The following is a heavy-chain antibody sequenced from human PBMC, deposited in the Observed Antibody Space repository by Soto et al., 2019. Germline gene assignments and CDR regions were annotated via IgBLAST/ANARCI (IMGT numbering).Heavy chain of an antibody. J-gene: IGHJ6*02. CDR3: AREYTAWPLAYGLDV. Sequence: GGSLRLSCAASGFTFSSYAMSWVRQAPGKGLEWVSAISGSGGSTYYADSVKGRFTISRDNSKNTLYLQMNSLRAEDTAVYYCAREYTAWPLAYGLDVWGQGTTVTVSS. V-gene: IGHV3-23*01. CDR1: GFTFSSYA. CDR2: ISGSGGST. D-gene: IGHD2-2*02.